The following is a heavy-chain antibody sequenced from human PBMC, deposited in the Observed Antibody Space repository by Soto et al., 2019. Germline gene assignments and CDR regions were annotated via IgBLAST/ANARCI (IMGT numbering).Heavy chain of an antibody. Sequence: QVQLVQSGAEVKKPGSSVKVSCKASGGTFSSYAISWVRQAPGQGLEWMGGIIPIFGTANYAQKFQGRVTIIADKSTSTAYMELSSLRSEDKAVYYCARVGITIIVVVPMWRTHAFDIWGQGTMVTVSS. CDR1: GGTFSSYA. V-gene: IGHV1-69*06. CDR3: ARVGITIIVVVPMWRTHAFDI. CDR2: IIPIFGTA. J-gene: IGHJ3*02. D-gene: IGHD3-22*01.